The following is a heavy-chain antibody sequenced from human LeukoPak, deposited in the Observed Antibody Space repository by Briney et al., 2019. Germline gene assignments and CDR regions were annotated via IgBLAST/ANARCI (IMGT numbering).Heavy chain of an antibody. Sequence: GSSVKVSCKASGGTFSSYAISWVRQAPGQGLEWMGGIIPIFGTANYAQKFQGRVTITADKSTSTAYMELSSLRSEDTAVYYCASPGGSVDDTIWGQGTMVTVSS. CDR1: GGTFSSYA. V-gene: IGHV1-69*06. J-gene: IGHJ3*02. D-gene: IGHD3-16*01. CDR3: ASPGGSVDDTI. CDR2: IIPIFGTA.